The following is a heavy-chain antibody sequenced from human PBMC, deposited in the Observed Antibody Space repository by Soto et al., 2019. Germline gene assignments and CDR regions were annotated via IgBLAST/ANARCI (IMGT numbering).Heavy chain of an antibody. CDR3: ARPDGATYNFRY. CDR2: ISTTGGST. D-gene: IGHD1-1*01. J-gene: IGHJ4*02. V-gene: IGHV3-23*01. CDR1: GFPFNAYS. Sequence: VQLLESGGSLVQPGGSLRLSCAASGFPFNAYSLSWVRQAPGTGLEWVSAISTTGGSTYYTDSVKGRFAIARDNSQNTLYLQMNSLRADDTAVYYCARPDGATYNFRYWGQGTLVPVSS.